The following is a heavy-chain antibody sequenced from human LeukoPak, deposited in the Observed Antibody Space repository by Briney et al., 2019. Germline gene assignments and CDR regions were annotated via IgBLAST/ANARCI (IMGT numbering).Heavy chain of an antibody. CDR1: GGSISSYSYY. D-gene: IGHD3-22*01. CDR3: ARIGYYFDY. Sequence: SETLSLTCTVSGGSISSYSYYWGWTRQPPGKGLEWIGSIYHSGSTYYNPSLKSRVTISVDTSKNQFSLKLSSVTAADTAVYYCARIGYYFDYWGQGTLVIVSS. CDR2: IYHSGST. V-gene: IGHV4-39*01. J-gene: IGHJ4*02.